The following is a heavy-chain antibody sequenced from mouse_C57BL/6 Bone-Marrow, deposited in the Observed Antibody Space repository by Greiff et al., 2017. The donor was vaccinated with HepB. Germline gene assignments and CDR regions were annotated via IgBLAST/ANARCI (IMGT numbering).Heavy chain of an antibody. J-gene: IGHJ1*03. CDR3: ARRGIGITTTGGYFDV. D-gene: IGHD1-1*01. V-gene: IGHV1-55*01. Sequence: QVQLQQPGAELVKPGASVKMSCKASGYTFTSYWITWVKQRPGQGLEWIGDIYPGSGSTNYNEKFKSKATLTVDTSASTAYMQLSSLTSEDSAVYYCARRGIGITTTGGYFDVWGTGTTVTVSS. CDR1: GYTFTSYW. CDR2: IYPGSGST.